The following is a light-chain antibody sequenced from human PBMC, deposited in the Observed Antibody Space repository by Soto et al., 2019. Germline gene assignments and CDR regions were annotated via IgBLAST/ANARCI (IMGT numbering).Light chain of an antibody. V-gene: IGKV3D-15*01. J-gene: IGKJ4*01. CDR2: GAS. Sequence: EIVMTQSPVTLSASPGERVTLSCRASQSVNINLAWYQQRPGQAPRVLIYGASNRASGIPDRFSGSGSGTDFTLTISSLEPDEFALYYCQQYKDWPPLTFGGGTRVEIK. CDR1: QSVNIN. CDR3: QQYKDWPPLT.